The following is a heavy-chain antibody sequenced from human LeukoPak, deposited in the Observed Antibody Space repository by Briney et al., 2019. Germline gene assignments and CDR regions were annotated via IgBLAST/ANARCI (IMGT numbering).Heavy chain of an antibody. CDR2: IWYDGSNK. Sequence: GGSLRLSCVVSGLTFRNYGMYWVRQAPGKGLEWVALIWYDGSNKYYADSVKGRFSISRDNPKNTLYLQMNSLRAEDTAVYYCASWRGSGNYGGYFDYWGQGILVTVSS. D-gene: IGHD3-10*01. CDR3: ASWRGSGNYGGYFDY. CDR1: GLTFRNYG. J-gene: IGHJ4*02. V-gene: IGHV3-33*01.